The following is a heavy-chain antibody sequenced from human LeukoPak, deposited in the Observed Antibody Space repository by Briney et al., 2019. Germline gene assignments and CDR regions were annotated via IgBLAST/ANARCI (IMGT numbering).Heavy chain of an antibody. D-gene: IGHD2-2*01. CDR3: ARDRFGSAAIFVGFDP. V-gene: IGHV1-69*05. CDR2: IIPIFGTA. Sequence: ASVKVSCKASGGTFSSYAISWVRQAPGQGLEWMGGIIPIFGTANYAQKFQGRVTITTDESTSTAYMELSSLRSEDTAVYYCARDRFGSAAIFVGFDPWGQGTLVTVSS. CDR1: GGTFSSYA. J-gene: IGHJ5*02.